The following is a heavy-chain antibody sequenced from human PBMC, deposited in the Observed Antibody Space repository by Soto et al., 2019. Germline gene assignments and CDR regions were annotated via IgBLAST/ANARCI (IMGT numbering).Heavy chain of an antibody. J-gene: IGHJ4*02. CDR1: GFTLSSHG. V-gene: IGHV3-30*18. CDR2: LSHDGSNK. D-gene: IGHD2-2*02. CDR3: AKENTFADY. Sequence: QVQLVESGGGVVQPGRSLRLSCADSGFTLSSHGMHWVRQAPGKGLEWVAVLSHDGSNKFYAVSVEGRFTISRDDSKNTLYLQMNSLRAEDTAMYYCAKENTFADYWGQGTLVTVSP.